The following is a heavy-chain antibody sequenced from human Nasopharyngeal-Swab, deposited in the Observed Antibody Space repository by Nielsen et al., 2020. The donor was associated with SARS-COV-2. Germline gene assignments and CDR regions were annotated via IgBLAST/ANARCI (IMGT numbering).Heavy chain of an antibody. CDR3: ARTLGSDDAFDI. Sequence: GESLKISCAASGFTFSSYAMHWVRQAPGKGLEWVAVISYDGSNKYYADSVKGRFTISRDNSKNTLYLQMNSLRAEDTAVYYCARTLGSDDAFDIWCQGTMVTVAS. D-gene: IGHD7-27*01. CDR2: ISYDGSNK. CDR1: GFTFSSYA. J-gene: IGHJ3*02. V-gene: IGHV3-30*04.